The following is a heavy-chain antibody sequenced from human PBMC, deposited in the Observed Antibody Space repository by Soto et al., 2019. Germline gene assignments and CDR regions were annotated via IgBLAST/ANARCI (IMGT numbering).Heavy chain of an antibody. V-gene: IGHV3-30-3*01. CDR3: ARSLLGTNWSTFDY. CDR1: GLTFTNYA. Sequence: QVQLVESGGGVVQPGRSLRLSCAASGLTFTNYAMHWVRQAPGTGLEWVAIVSYDGNTKYYVDSVRGRFTISRDNSKNTLYLQMNSLRTEDTAVYFCARSLLGTNWSTFDYWGQGTPVTVSS. CDR2: VSYDGNTK. J-gene: IGHJ4*02. D-gene: IGHD2-2*01.